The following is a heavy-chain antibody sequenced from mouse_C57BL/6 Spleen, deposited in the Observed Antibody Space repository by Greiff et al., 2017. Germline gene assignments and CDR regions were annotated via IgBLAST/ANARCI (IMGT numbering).Heavy chain of an antibody. V-gene: IGHV7-3*01. J-gene: IGHJ4*01. D-gene: IGHD2-5*01. CDR1: GFTFTDYY. Sequence: EVKVVESGGGLVQPGGSLSLSCAASGFTFTDYYMSWVRQPPGKALEWLGFIRNKANGYTTEYSASVKGRFTISRDNSQSILYLQMNALRAEDSATYYCARYGYSNHAMDYWGQGTSVTVSS. CDR3: ARYGYSNHAMDY. CDR2: IRNKANGYTT.